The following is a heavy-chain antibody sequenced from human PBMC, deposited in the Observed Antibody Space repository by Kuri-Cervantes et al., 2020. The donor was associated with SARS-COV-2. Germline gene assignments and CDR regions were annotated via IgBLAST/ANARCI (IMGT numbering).Heavy chain of an antibody. CDR1: GYTFTSYG. Sequence: ASVKVSCKASGYTFTSYGISWVRQAPGQGLEWMGWISAYNGNTNYAQKLQGRVTMTPDTSTSTAYMELRSLRSDDTAVYYCARGGVSEEPPRSNWFDPWGQGTPVTVSS. D-gene: IGHD1-26*01. CDR2: ISAYNGNT. CDR3: ARGGVSEEPPRSNWFDP. J-gene: IGHJ5*02. V-gene: IGHV1-18*01.